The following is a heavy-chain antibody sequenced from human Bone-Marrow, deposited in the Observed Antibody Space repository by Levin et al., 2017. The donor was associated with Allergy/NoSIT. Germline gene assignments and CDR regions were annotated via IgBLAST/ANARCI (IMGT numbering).Heavy chain of an antibody. Sequence: SQTLSLTCSVSGGSINSGGYSWGWIRQPPGKDLEWIGYIYQSGNTYYRPSLKSRVTISADRSRNQFSLNLTLVAAADTAVYYCARASGYYPRYYFDQWGQGTPVTVSS. CDR3: ARASGYYPRYYFDQ. CDR1: GGSINSGGYS. D-gene: IGHD3-22*01. J-gene: IGHJ4*02. CDR2: IYQSGNT. V-gene: IGHV4-30-2*01.